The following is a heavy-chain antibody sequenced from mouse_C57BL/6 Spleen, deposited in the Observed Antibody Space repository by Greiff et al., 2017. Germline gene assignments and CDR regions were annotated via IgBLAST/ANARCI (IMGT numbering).Heavy chain of an antibody. CDR3: ARDMVTTKAWFAY. CDR1: GYTFTSYD. CDR2: IYPRDGST. V-gene: IGHV1-85*01. D-gene: IGHD2-2*01. Sequence: VQGVESGPELVKPGASVKLSCKASGYTFTSYDINWVKQRPGQGLEWIGWIYPRDGSTKYNEKFKGKATLTVDTSSSTAYMELHSLTSEDSAVYFCARDMVTTKAWFAYWGQGTLVTVSA. J-gene: IGHJ3*01.